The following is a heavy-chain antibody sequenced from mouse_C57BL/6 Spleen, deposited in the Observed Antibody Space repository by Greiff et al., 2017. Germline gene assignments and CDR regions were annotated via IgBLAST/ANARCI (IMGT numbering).Heavy chain of an antibody. CDR2: IYPRDGST. CDR1: GYTFTDHT. Sequence: VQLQESDAELVKPGASVKISCKVSGYTFTDHTIHWMKQRPEQGLEWIGYIYPRDGSTKYNEKFKGKATLTADKSSSTAYMQLNSLTSEDSAVXCCARYRTAGAMDYWGQGTSVTVSS. V-gene: IGHV1-78*01. J-gene: IGHJ4*01. CDR3: ARYRTAGAMDY. D-gene: IGHD1-2*01.